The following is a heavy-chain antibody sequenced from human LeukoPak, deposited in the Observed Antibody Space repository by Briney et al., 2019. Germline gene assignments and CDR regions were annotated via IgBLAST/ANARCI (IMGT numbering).Heavy chain of an antibody. V-gene: IGHV3-53*01. Sequence: GGSLRLSCTVSGFPVSINSMSWVRQAPGKGLEWVSFIYSGGNTHYSDSVKGRFTISRDNYKNTLYLQMNSLRAEDTAVYYCAKVDYYDSSGNYPNWFDPWGQGTLVTVSS. D-gene: IGHD3-22*01. CDR3: AKVDYYDSSGNYPNWFDP. CDR2: IYSGGNT. J-gene: IGHJ5*02. CDR1: GFPVSINS.